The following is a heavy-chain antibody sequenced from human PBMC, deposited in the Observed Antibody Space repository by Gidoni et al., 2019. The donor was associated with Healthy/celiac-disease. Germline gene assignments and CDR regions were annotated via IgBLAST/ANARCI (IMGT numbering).Heavy chain of an antibody. V-gene: IGHV4-34*01. Sequence: QVQLQQWGAGLLKPSETLSLTCAVYGGSFSGYYWSWIRQPPGKGLEWIGEINHSGSTNYNPSLKSRVTISVDTSKNQFSLKLSSVTAADTAVYYCARGPLRLWYSSSRGPHYYYGMDVWGQGTTVTVSS. CDR1: GGSFSGYY. D-gene: IGHD6-13*01. CDR2: INHSGST. J-gene: IGHJ6*02. CDR3: ARGPLRLWYSSSRGPHYYYGMDV.